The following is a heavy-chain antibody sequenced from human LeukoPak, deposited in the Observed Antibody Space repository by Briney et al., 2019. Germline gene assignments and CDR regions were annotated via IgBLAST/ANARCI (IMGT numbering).Heavy chain of an antibody. Sequence: ASVKVSCKVSGYTLTELSMHRVRQAPGKGLEWMGGFDPEDGETIYAQKFQGRVTMTEDTSTDTAYMELSSLRSEDTAVYYCATGDVYYYDSSGYFYRWGQGTLVTVSS. CDR2: FDPEDGET. CDR3: ATGDVYYYDSSGYFYR. D-gene: IGHD3-22*01. CDR1: GYTLTELS. J-gene: IGHJ4*02. V-gene: IGHV1-24*01.